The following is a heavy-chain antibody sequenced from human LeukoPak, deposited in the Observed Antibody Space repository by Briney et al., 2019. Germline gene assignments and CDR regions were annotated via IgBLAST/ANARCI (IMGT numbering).Heavy chain of an antibody. CDR2: IYSGGST. CDR1: GFTFSSNY. V-gene: IGHV3-53*01. J-gene: IGHJ4*02. Sequence: GGSLRLSCAASGFTFSSNYMSWVRQAPGKGLEWVSVIYSGGSTYYADSVKGRFTISRDNSKNTLYLQMNSLRAEDTAVYYCTRGPIAAAGNYWGQGTLVTVSS. D-gene: IGHD6-13*01. CDR3: TRGPIAAAGNY.